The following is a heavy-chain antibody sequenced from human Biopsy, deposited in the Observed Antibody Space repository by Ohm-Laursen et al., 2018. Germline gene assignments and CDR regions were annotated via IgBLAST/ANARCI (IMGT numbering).Heavy chain of an antibody. CDR1: GGTFSNYG. CDR2: NIPILGTG. J-gene: IGHJ4*02. Sequence: SSVKVSCKAPGGTFSNYGVNWVRQAPGQGLGWLGGNIPILGTGNYAQKFQDRVTVAADTSTSTATMELRSLTTEDTAIYYCARGPHSGSHSCFDYWGRGTLVTVSS. CDR3: ARGPHSGSHSCFDY. D-gene: IGHD1-26*01. V-gene: IGHV1-69*06.